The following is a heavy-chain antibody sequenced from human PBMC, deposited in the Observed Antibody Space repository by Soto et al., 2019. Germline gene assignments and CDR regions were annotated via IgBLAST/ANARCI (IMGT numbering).Heavy chain of an antibody. V-gene: IGHV1-3*01. D-gene: IGHD1-1*01. CDR3: ARDASRKSAFATGNWFDP. J-gene: IGHJ5*02. CDR2: INAGNGNT. CDR1: GYTFTSYA. Sequence: SGAEVKKPGASVKVSCKASGYTFTSYAMHWVRQAPGQRLEWMGWINAGNGNTKYSQKFQGRVTITRDTSASTAYMELSSLRSEDTAVYYCARDASRKSAFATGNWFDPWGQGTLVTVSS.